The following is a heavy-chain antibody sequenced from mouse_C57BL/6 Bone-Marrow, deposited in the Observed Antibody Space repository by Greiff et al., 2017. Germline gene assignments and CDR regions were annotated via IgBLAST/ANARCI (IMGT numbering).Heavy chain of an antibody. Sequence: VQLQQSGAELARPGASVKLSCKASGYTFTSYGISWVKQRTGQGLGWIGEIYPRSGNTYYNEKFKGKATLTADKSSSTAYMELRSLTSEDSAVYFCARRQLKPWFAYWGQGTLVTVSA. J-gene: IGHJ3*01. V-gene: IGHV1-81*01. D-gene: IGHD3-2*02. CDR2: IYPRSGNT. CDR1: GYTFTSYG. CDR3: ARRQLKPWFAY.